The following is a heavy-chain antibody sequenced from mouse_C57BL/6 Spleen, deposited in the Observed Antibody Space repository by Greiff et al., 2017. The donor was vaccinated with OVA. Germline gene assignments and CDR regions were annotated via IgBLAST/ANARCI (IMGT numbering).Heavy chain of an antibody. CDR2: IYPGSGST. V-gene: IGHV1-55*01. CDR1: GYTFTSYW. J-gene: IGHJ3*01. CDR3: ARFTTVVAPAY. D-gene: IGHD1-1*01. Sequence: QVQLQQPGAELVKPGASVKMSCKASGYTFTSYWITWVKQRPGQGLEWIGDIYPGSGSTNYNEKFKSKAPLTVAPSSSTAYMQLRSLTSADSAVYYCARFTTVVAPAYWGQGTLVTVSA.